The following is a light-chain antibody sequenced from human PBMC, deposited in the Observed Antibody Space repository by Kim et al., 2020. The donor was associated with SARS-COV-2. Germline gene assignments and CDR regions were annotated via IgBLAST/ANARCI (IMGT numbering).Light chain of an antibody. Sequence: QKVTISCSGSNSNICNNYVSWYQQLPGTAPKLLIYDNNKRHSGIPDRFSGSKSGTSATLGITGLQTGDEAGYYCGTWDNSLNGVVFGGGTQLTVL. CDR2: DNN. J-gene: IGLJ2*01. CDR3: GTWDNSLNGVV. V-gene: IGLV1-51*01. CDR1: NSNICNNY.